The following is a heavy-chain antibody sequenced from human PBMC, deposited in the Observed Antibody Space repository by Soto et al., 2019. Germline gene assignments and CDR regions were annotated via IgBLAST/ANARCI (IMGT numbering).Heavy chain of an antibody. Sequence: SETLSLTCAVSGGSISSGGYSWSWIRQPPGKGLEWIGYIYHSGSTYYNPSLKSRVTISVDRSKNQFSLKLSSVTAADTAVYYFASSITIFGVVQNGMDVWGQGTTVTAP. J-gene: IGHJ6*02. V-gene: IGHV4-30-2*01. CDR1: GGSISSGGYS. CDR2: IYHSGST. D-gene: IGHD3-3*01. CDR3: ASSITIFGVVQNGMDV.